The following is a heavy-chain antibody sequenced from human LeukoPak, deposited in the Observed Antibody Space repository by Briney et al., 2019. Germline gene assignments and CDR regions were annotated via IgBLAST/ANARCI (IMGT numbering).Heavy chain of an antibody. D-gene: IGHD5-18*01. CDR2: ISGSGGST. Sequence: PGGSLRLSCASSGFTLSSYAMSWVRQAPGKGLEWVSAISGSGGSTYYADSVKGRFTISRDNSKNTLYLQMNSLRAEDTAVYYCAKDPPSCRGYSCGYYFDYWGQGTLVTVSS. V-gene: IGHV3-23*01. J-gene: IGHJ4*02. CDR1: GFTLSSYA. CDR3: AKDPPSCRGYSCGYYFDY.